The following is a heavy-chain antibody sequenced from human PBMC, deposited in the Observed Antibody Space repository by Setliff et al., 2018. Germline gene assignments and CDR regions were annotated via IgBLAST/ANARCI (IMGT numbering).Heavy chain of an antibody. CDR1: GGPISSGGYY. Sequence: SETLSLTCTVSGGPISSGGYYWSWIRQHPGKGLEWIGYIYYSGNTYYNPSLKSRVTISVDTSKNQFSLKLSSVTAADTAVYYCARVPRFTDTRNAFDIWGQGTMVTVPS. J-gene: IGHJ3*02. CDR3: ARVPRFTDTRNAFDI. D-gene: IGHD5-18*01. CDR2: IYYSGNT. V-gene: IGHV4-31*03.